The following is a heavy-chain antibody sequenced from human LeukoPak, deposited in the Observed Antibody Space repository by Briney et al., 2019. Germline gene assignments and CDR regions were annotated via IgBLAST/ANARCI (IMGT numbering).Heavy chain of an antibody. CDR3: ARDNSRRRGMARNAFDI. D-gene: IGHD3-16*01. CDR1: GGSISSGSYY. CDR2: IYTSGST. Sequence: SQTLSLTCTVSGGSISSGSYYWSWIRQPAGKGLEWIGRIYTSGSTNYNPSLKSRVTISVDTSKNQFSLKLSSVTAADTAVYYCARDNSRRRGMARNAFDIWGQGTMVTVSS. J-gene: IGHJ3*02. V-gene: IGHV4-61*02.